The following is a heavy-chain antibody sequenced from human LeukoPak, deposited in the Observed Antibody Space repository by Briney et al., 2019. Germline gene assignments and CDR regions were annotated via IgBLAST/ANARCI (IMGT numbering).Heavy chain of an antibody. CDR3: ARGKDGYFDY. CDR2: IYAGGWT. V-gene: IGHV3-53*01. J-gene: IGHJ4*02. CDR1: GFNISYNY. Sequence: GGSLRLSCVASGFNISYNYMVWVRQAPGKGLEWVSVIYAGGWTKCGDSVSGRRTISRDISRNTMYLQMESLRVEDTAVYYCARGKDGYFDYWGLGTLVTVSS. D-gene: IGHD5-24*01.